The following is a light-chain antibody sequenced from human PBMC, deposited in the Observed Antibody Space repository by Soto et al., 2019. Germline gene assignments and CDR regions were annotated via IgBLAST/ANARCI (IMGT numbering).Light chain of an antibody. J-gene: IGKJ4*01. CDR3: QHIDTFRLT. CDR2: GTS. Sequence: EIVLTQSPGTLSLSPGERVTLSCRASQSISNNHLAWYQQKPGQAPRLLIHGTSNRATGIPDRFSGSGSGTDFTLTFSRLEPEDFAVYYCQHIDTFRLTFGGGTKVELK. V-gene: IGKV3-20*01. CDR1: QSISNNH.